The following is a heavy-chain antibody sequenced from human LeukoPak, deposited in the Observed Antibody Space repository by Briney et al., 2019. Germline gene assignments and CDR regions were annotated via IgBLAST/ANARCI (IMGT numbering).Heavy chain of an antibody. CDR1: GGSISSSSYY. CDR2: IYHSGST. D-gene: IGHD6-13*01. Sequence: PSETLSLTCTVSGGSISSSSYYWGWIRQPPGKGLEWIGSIYHSGSTYYNPSLKSRVTISVDTSKNQFSLKLSSVTAADTAVYYCARLGASSSWLRSKGALEYYFDYWGQGTLVTVSS. V-gene: IGHV4-39*07. J-gene: IGHJ4*02. CDR3: ARLGASSSWLRSKGALEYYFDY.